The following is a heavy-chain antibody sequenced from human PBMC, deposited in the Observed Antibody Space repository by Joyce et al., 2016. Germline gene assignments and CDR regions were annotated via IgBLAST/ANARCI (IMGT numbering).Heavy chain of an antibody. CDR3: AKQVVVAATTNWFDP. V-gene: IGHV3-23*01. J-gene: IGHJ5*02. CDR1: GFTFSSYA. Sequence: EVQLLESGGGLVQPGGSLRLSCAASGFTFSSYAMSWVRQAPGKGLELVSASSGSGGSTYYADSVKGRFTISRDNSKNTLYLQMNSLRAEDTAVYYCAKQVVVAATTNWFDPWGQGTLVTVSS. D-gene: IGHD2-15*01. CDR2: SSGSGGST.